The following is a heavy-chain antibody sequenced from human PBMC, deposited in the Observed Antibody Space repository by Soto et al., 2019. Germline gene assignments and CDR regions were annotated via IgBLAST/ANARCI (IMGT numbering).Heavy chain of an antibody. CDR2: IDPSDSYT. CDR1: GYSFTSYW. D-gene: IGHD2-8*01. J-gene: IGHJ4*02. Sequence: PGESLKISCKGSGYSFTSYWISWVRQMHGKGLERMGRIDPSDSYTNYSPSFQGHVTISADKSISTAYLQWRSLKASNTAMYYCARSAHYYCTTGVWGFVYWGEETRVT. V-gene: IGHV5-10-1*01. CDR3: ARSAHYYCTTGVWGFVY.